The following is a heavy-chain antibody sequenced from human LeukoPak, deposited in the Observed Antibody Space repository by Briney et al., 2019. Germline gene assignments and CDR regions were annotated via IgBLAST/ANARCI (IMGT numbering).Heavy chain of an antibody. Sequence: GRSLRLSCAASVFTFSSYSMHWVRQAPGKGLEWVAVISYDGSNKYYADSVQGRFTISRDNSKSTLCLQMNSLRAEDTAVYYCAKQLGYCSDGSCYFPYWGQGTLVTVSS. J-gene: IGHJ4*02. CDR3: AKQLGYCSDGSCYFPY. V-gene: IGHV3-30-3*02. CDR2: ISYDGSNK. CDR1: VFTFSSYS. D-gene: IGHD2-15*01.